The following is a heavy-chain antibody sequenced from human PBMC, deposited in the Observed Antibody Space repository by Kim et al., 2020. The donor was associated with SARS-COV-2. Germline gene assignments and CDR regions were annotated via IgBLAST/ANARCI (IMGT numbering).Heavy chain of an antibody. J-gene: IGHJ5*01. Sequence: SETLSLTCAVSGVSISSANWWNWVRQPPGKGLEWIGEIAHSGSTKYNPSLSNRVTISVDTSKNQFSLRLISVTAADTAVYYCSRSPVDDSSFWLDSWGRGTRVTVSS. CDR1: GVSISSANW. CDR3: SRSPVDDSSFWLDS. D-gene: IGHD5-18*01. V-gene: IGHV4-4*02. CDR2: IAHSGST.